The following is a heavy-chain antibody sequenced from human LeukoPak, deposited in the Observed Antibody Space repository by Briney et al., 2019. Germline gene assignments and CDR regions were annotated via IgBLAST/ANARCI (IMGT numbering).Heavy chain of an antibody. D-gene: IGHD3-10*01. J-gene: IGHJ5*02. V-gene: IGHV5-51*01. CDR3: ARWNYYGSGSIRWFDP. Sequence: PGESLKISCKGSGYSFTSYWIGWVRQMPGKGLEWMGIIYPGDSDTRYSPSFQGQVTISADKSISTAYLQWSSLKASDTAMYYCARWNYYGSGSIRWFDPWGQGTLVTVSS. CDR1: GYSFTSYW. CDR2: IYPGDSDT.